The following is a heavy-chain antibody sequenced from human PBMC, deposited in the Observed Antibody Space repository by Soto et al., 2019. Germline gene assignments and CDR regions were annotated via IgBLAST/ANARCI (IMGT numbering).Heavy chain of an antibody. Sequence: VQLVESGGGLVKPGGSLRLSCAASGFSFSDYYMSWVRQAPGKGLEWVSSISGKSTYIYYAASVKGRFTISRENARNSVYLQMHSLRAEETAVYYCARDKGYGDDLDSWGQGTLVTVSS. D-gene: IGHD4-17*01. CDR3: ARDKGYGDDLDS. V-gene: IGHV3-21*01. J-gene: IGHJ4*02. CDR1: GFSFSDYY. CDR2: ISGKSTYI.